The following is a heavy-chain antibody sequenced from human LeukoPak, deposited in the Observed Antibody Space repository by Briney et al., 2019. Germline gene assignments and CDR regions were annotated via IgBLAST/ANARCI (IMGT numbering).Heavy chain of an antibody. V-gene: IGHV4-61*02. Sequence: ASETLSLTCTVSGGSISSGDYYWNWIRQPAGKGLEWIGRIYSTGSANSYNPSLKSRVTISVDTSKNQFSLKLSSVTAADTAMYYCARSGYKYGADAFDIWGQGTMVTVSS. CDR2: IYSTGSA. D-gene: IGHD5-18*01. CDR1: GGSISSGDYY. CDR3: ARSGYKYGADAFDI. J-gene: IGHJ3*02.